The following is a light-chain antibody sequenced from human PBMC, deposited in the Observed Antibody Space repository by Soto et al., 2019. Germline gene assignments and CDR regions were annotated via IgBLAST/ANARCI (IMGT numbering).Light chain of an antibody. J-gene: IGKJ4*01. CDR3: QQYYTTPLT. Sequence: DIVMTQSPDSLAVSLGERATIYCKSSQSVLYSSNRQNYLAWYQQKPGQPPQLLIYWASTRESGVPDRFSGSGSGTDFTLTISSLRAEDVAIYYCQQYYTTPLTFGGGTKVDIK. CDR2: WAS. V-gene: IGKV4-1*01. CDR1: QSVLYSSNRQNY.